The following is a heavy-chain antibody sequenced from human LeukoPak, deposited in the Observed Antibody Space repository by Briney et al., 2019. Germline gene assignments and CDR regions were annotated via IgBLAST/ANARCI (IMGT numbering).Heavy chain of an antibody. J-gene: IGHJ4*02. D-gene: IGHD3-22*01. CDR1: GFTFDDYA. CDR3: AKDTYYDSSGRLDY. V-gene: IGHV3-9*01. CDR2: ISWNSGSI. Sequence: SLRLSCAASGFTFDDYAMHWVRQAPGKGLEWVSGISWNSGSIGYADSVKGRFTISRDNAKNSLYLQMNSLRAEDTALYYCAKDTYYDSSGRLDYWGQGTLVTVSS.